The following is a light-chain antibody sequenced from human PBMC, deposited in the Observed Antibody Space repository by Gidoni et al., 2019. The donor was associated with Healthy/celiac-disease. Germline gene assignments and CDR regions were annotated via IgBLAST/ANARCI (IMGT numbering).Light chain of an antibody. CDR1: QGISSY. CDR3: QQYYSYPYT. V-gene: IGKV1-8*01. CDR2: AAS. Sequence: AIRMTQSPSSLSASTGDRVTITCRASQGISSYLAWYQQKPGKATKLLNYAASTLRSGVPSRFSGSGSGTDFTLTISCLQSEDFATYYCQQYYSYPYTFGQGTKLEIK. J-gene: IGKJ2*01.